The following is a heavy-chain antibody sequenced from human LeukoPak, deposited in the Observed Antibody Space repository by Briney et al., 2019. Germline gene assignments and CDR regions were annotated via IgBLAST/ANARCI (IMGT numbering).Heavy chain of an antibody. Sequence: GESLKISCKGSGYDFTKYWIGWVRQMPGKGLEWMGVIYPGDSDTRYSPSLQGQVTISVDRSISTAYLQWSSLKASDTAMYYCATYDSSGYLGDYWGQGTLVTVFS. D-gene: IGHD3-22*01. CDR2: IYPGDSDT. CDR3: ATYDSSGYLGDY. V-gene: IGHV5-51*01. CDR1: GYDFTKYW. J-gene: IGHJ4*02.